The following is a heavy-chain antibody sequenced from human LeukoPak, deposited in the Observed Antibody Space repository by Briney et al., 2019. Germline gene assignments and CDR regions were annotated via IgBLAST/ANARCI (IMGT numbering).Heavy chain of an antibody. J-gene: IGHJ4*02. CDR2: IYTSGST. Sequence: SETLSLTCTVSGGSISSYYWSWIRQPAGKGLEWIGRIYTSGSTNYNPSLKSRVTMSVDTSKNQFSLKLSSVTAADTAVYYCARVGIAAAGYYYFDYWGQGTLVTVSS. D-gene: IGHD6-13*01. V-gene: IGHV4-4*07. CDR3: ARVGIAAAGYYYFDY. CDR1: GGSISSYY.